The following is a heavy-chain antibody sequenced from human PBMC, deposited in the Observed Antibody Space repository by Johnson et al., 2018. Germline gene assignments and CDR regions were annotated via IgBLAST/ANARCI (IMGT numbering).Heavy chain of an antibody. D-gene: IGHD6-19*01. Sequence: VQLVESGGGLVQPGGSLRLSCAASGFTFSSYSMNWVRQAPGKGLEWVSYISSSSSPIYYADSVKGRFTISRDNAKNSLYLQMNSLRDEDTAVYSFARVRGAWSRDAFDIWGQGTMVTVSS. CDR2: ISSSSSPI. CDR3: ARVRGAWSRDAFDI. CDR1: GFTFSSYS. V-gene: IGHV3-48*02. J-gene: IGHJ3*02.